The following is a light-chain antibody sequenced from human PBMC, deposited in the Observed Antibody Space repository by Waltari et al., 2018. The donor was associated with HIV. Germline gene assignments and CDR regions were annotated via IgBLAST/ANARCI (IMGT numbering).Light chain of an antibody. CDR2: RDS. Sequence: SYELTQTLSVSVALGQTARITCEGNNNVSKNVHWYQQRTGQAPLLVIYRDSNRPSGIPERFSGSNSGNTATLTISRAQAGDEADYYCQVWDSRTERVFGGGTKLTVL. J-gene: IGLJ2*01. V-gene: IGLV3-9*01. CDR3: QVWDSRTERV. CDR1: NNVSKN.